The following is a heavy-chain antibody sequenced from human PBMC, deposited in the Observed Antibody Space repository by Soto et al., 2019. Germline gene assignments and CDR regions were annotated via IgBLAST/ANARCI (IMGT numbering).Heavy chain of an antibody. CDR3: ARENYYGSGSYFFDY. J-gene: IGHJ4*02. CDR1: GGTFSNYT. Sequence: QVQLVQSGAEVKKPGSSVKVSCKASGGTFSNYTISWVRQAPGQGLEWMGRIIPILGIANYAQKFQGRVTITADKSTSTAYMELSSLRSEDTAVYYCARENYYGSGSYFFDYWGQGTLVTVSS. V-gene: IGHV1-69*08. D-gene: IGHD3-10*01. CDR2: IIPILGIA.